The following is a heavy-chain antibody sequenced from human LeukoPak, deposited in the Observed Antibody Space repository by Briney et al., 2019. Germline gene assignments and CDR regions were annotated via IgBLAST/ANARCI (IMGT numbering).Heavy chain of an antibody. CDR1: GGSFSGYY. J-gene: IGHJ4*02. Sequence: SETLSLTCAVYGGSFSGYYWSWIRQPPGKGLEWIGEINHSGSTNYNPSLKSRVTISVDTSKNQFSLKLSSVTAADTAVYYCARGRRYNWNYVRFFDYWGQGTPVTVSS. CDR3: ARGRRYNWNYVRFFDY. V-gene: IGHV4-34*01. CDR2: INHSGST. D-gene: IGHD1-7*01.